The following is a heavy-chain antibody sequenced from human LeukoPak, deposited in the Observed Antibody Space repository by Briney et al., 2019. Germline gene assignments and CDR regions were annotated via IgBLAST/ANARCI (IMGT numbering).Heavy chain of an antibody. Sequence: GGSLRLSCAASGFTFSSYALSRVRPAPGKGLEWVSAISGSGGSTYYADSVKGRFTISRDNSKNTLYLQMNSLRAEDTAVYYCAKVSLTTVPVDYWGQGTLVTVSS. J-gene: IGHJ4*02. V-gene: IGHV3-23*01. CDR2: ISGSGGST. D-gene: IGHD4-17*01. CDR1: GFTFSSYA. CDR3: AKVSLTTVPVDY.